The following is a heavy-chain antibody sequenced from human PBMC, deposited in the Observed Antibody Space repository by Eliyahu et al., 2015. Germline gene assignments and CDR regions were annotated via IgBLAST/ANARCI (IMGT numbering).Heavy chain of an antibody. J-gene: IGHJ4*02. CDR2: ISWNSGSI. Sequence: EVQLVESGGGLVQPGRSLXLSCAASGFTFDDYAMHWVRQAPGKGLEWVSGISWNSGSIGYADSVKGRFTISRDNAKNSLYLQMNSLRAEDTALYYCANRDYWGQGTLVTVSS. CDR3: ANRDY. CDR1: GFTFDDYA. V-gene: IGHV3-9*01.